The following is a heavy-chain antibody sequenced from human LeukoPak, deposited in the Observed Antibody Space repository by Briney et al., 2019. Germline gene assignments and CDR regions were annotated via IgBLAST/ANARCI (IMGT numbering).Heavy chain of an antibody. CDR2: IIPIFGTA. V-gene: IGHV1-69*13. CDR1: GGTFSSYA. D-gene: IGHD4-11*01. CDR3: LQSQDYYYGMDV. Sequence: SVTVSFKASGGTFSSYAISWVRQAPGQGLEWMGGIIPIFGTANYAQKFQGRVTITADESTSTAYMELSSLRSEDTAVYYCLQSQDYYYGMDVWGQGTTVTVSS. J-gene: IGHJ6*02.